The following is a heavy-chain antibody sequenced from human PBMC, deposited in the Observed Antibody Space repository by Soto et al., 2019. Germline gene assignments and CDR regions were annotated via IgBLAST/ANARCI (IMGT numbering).Heavy chain of an antibody. D-gene: IGHD3-16*02. V-gene: IGHV4-34*01. CDR1: GGSFSGYY. Sequence: SETLSLTCAVYGGSFSGYYWSWIRQPPGKGLEWIGEINHSGSTNYNPSLKSRVTISVDTSKNQFSLKLSSVTAADTAVYYCARGNYDYIWGSYRNFDYWGQGTLVTVSS. CDR3: ARGNYDYIWGSYRNFDY. CDR2: INHSGST. J-gene: IGHJ4*02.